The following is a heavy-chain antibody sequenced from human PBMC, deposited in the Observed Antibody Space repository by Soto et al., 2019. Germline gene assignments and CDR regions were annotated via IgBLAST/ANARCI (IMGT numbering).Heavy chain of an antibody. Sequence: GGSLRLSCAASGFTFSSYAMHWVRQAPGKGLEWVAVISYDGSNKYYADSVKGRFTISRDNSKNTLYLQMNSLRAEDTAVYYCARVPNWNPTGYYFDYWGQGTLVTVSS. J-gene: IGHJ4*02. CDR3: ARVPNWNPTGYYFDY. CDR1: GFTFSSYA. CDR2: ISYDGSNK. D-gene: IGHD1-1*01. V-gene: IGHV3-30-3*01.